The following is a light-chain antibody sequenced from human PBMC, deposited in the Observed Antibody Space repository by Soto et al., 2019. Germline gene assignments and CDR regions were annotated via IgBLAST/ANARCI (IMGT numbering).Light chain of an antibody. J-gene: IGKJ4*01. Sequence: EIVMTQSPATLSVSPGERATLSCSASQSVSSNLAWYQQKPGQAPRLLIYGASTRATGIPARFSGSGSGTEFTLTISSLQSEDFAVYYCQQYNNWPLTFGGGTKVEMK. CDR3: QQYNNWPLT. CDR2: GAS. V-gene: IGKV3-15*01. CDR1: QSVSSN.